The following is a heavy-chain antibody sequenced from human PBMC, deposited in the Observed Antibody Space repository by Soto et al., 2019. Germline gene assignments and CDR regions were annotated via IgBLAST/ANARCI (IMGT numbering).Heavy chain of an antibody. D-gene: IGHD3-10*01. J-gene: IGHJ4*02. CDR3: AKIFRSGLLWFGELSTVDY. Sequence: EVQVLESGGGLVQPGGSLRLSCAASGFTFSSYAMNWVRQAPGKGLEWVSAISDRGDRTYFTDSVKGRFTISRDNSKNTLYLQMNSLRAEDTAVYYCAKIFRSGLLWFGELSTVDYWGQGTLVIVSS. CDR1: GFTFSSYA. V-gene: IGHV3-23*01. CDR2: ISDRGDRT.